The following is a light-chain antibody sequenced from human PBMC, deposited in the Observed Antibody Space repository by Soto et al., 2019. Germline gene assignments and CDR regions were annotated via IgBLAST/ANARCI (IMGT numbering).Light chain of an antibody. CDR2: ATN. CDR3: AAWDDTLNGPL. J-gene: IGLJ2*01. CDR1: RSNVGRNA. V-gene: IGLV1-44*01. Sequence: QLVLTQPPSASGTPGQTVTISCSGSRSNVGRNAVSWYQQVPGMAPKLLVFATNKRPSGVPDRFSGSASGASASLAISGRQSEDEADYYCAAWDDTLNGPLFGGGTKLTVL.